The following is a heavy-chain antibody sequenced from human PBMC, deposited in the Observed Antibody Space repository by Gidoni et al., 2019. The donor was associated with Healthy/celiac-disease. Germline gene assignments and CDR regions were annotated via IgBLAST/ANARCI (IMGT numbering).Heavy chain of an antibody. Sequence: QITLKESGPTLVKPTQTLTLTCTFSGFSLSTSGVGVDWIRQPPGKALEWRALIYWDDDKRYSPSLKSRLTITKDTSKNQVVLTMTNMDPVDTATYYCAHRPPGTWYFDLWGRGTLVTVSS. D-gene: IGHD3-10*01. CDR1: GFSLSTSGVG. CDR2: IYWDDDK. V-gene: IGHV2-5*02. CDR3: AHRPPGTWYFDL. J-gene: IGHJ2*01.